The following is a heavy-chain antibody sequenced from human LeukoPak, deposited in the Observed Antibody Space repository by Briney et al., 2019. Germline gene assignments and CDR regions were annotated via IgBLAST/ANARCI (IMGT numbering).Heavy chain of an antibody. CDR3: ARLWSPPEERDY. J-gene: IGHJ4*02. V-gene: IGHV4-34*01. D-gene: IGHD3-16*01. CDR1: GGSFSGYY. CDR2: INHTGST. Sequence: SETLSLTCAVYGGSFSGYYWSWIRQPPGKGLEWIGEINHTGSTNYNPSLKSRVTISVDKSKNQFSLKLTSVTAADTAVYYCARLWSPPEERDYWGQGTLVTVSS.